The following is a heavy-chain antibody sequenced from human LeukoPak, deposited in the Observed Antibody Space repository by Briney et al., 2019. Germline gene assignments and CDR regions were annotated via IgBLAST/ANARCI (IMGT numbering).Heavy chain of an antibody. CDR2: ISPGGST. J-gene: IGHJ4*02. Sequence: GGSLRLSCAASGFTVNTTYMSWVRQAPGKGLEWVPVISPGGSTYYADSVKGRFTISRDNSSNTLYLQMNSLRAEDTAVYYCARGQGIADYWGQGTLVTVSS. D-gene: IGHD2/OR15-2a*01. V-gene: IGHV3-53*01. CDR1: GFTVNTTY. CDR3: ARGQGIADY.